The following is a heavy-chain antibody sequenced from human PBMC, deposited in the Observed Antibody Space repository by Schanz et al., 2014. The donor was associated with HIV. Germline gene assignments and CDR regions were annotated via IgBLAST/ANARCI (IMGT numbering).Heavy chain of an antibody. J-gene: IGHJ4*02. V-gene: IGHV3-72*01. CDR3: ARWRSGAPSN. CDR1: GFTFSNYG. CDR2: SKNKANGYIT. Sequence: VQLVESGGGVVRPGRSLRLSCTASGFTFSNYGMHWVRQAPGKGLEWVGRSKNKANGYITEYTASVKGRFTISRDDSRNSLYLQMNSLKTEDTAVYFCARWRSGAPSNWGQGTLVTVSS. D-gene: IGHD3-10*01.